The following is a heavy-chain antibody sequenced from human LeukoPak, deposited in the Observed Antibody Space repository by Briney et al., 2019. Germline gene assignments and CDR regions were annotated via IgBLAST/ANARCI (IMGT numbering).Heavy chain of an antibody. D-gene: IGHD2-21*01. J-gene: IGHJ4*02. CDR3: ARVWQDYSGVDY. CDR1: GFTFSSYG. Sequence: GGSLRLSCAASGFTFSSYGMHWVRQAPGKGLEWVAVIWYDGSNKYYADPVKGRFTISRDNSKNTLYLQMNSLRDEDTAVYYCARVWQDYSGVDYWGQGTLVTVSS. CDR2: IWYDGSNK. V-gene: IGHV3-33*01.